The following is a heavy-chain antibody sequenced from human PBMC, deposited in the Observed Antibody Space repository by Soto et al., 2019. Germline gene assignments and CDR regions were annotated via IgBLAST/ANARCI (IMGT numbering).Heavy chain of an antibody. V-gene: IGHV4-59*01. Sequence: QVQLQESGPGLVKPSETLSLTCTVSGGSISSYYWSWIRQPPGKGLEWIGYIYYSGSTNYNPSLKGRATLSLDSXKNQFSLKLSSVTAADTAVYYCARTLYSYGPRFDYWGQGTLVTVSS. CDR3: ARTLYSYGPRFDY. J-gene: IGHJ4*02. CDR2: IYYSGST. CDR1: GGSISSYY. D-gene: IGHD5-18*01.